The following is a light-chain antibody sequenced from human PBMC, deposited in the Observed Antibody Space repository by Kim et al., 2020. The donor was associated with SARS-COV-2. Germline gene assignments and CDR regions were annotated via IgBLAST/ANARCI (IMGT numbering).Light chain of an antibody. CDR1: QSLLQSNGYNS. J-gene: IGKJ1*01. CDR3: MQAILTPRT. Sequence: DIMMTQSPLSLPVTPGEPASISCRSSQSLLQSNGYNSLDWYLQKPGQSPQLLIYWGSYRASGVPDRFSGSGSGTDFTLKISRVEAEDVGTYYGMQAILTPRTFGQGTEVNIK. CDR2: WGS. V-gene: IGKV2-28*01.